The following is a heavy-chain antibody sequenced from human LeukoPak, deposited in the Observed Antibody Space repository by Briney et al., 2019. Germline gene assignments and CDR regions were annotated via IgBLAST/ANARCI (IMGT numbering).Heavy chain of an antibody. CDR2: ISTGSSYK. V-gene: IGHV3-21*01. J-gene: IGHJ4*02. CDR3: ARDKGGYNYEYYFDS. D-gene: IGHD5-18*01. CDR1: GFTFSSYS. Sequence: PGGSLGLSCAASGFTFSSYSMNWVRQAPGKGLEWVASISTGSSYKYYADLVMGRFTISRDNAENSLYLQMNSLRAEDTAVYFCARDKGGYNYEYYFDSWGQGALVTVSS.